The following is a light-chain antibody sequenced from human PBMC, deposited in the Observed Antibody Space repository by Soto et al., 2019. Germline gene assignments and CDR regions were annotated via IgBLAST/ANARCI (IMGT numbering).Light chain of an antibody. J-gene: IGKJ2*01. CDR2: GAS. CDR1: QSVSSN. CDR3: QQDNKWPPYT. Sequence: EKVMTQSPATLSVSPGERATLSCRASQSVSSNLAWYQQKPGQAPRLLIYGASTSATGIPARFSGRGSGTEFTLTISSRQSEDFAVYYCQQDNKWPPYTFGQGTKLEIK. V-gene: IGKV3-15*01.